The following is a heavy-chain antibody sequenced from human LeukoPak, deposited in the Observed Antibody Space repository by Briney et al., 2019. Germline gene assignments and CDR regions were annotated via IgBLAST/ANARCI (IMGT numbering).Heavy chain of an antibody. D-gene: IGHD2-8*02. CDR1: GGTFSSYA. V-gene: IGHV1-69*13. CDR2: IIPIFGTA. CDR3: AREDPTTGLFYYFDY. J-gene: IGHJ4*02. Sequence: SVKVSCKASGGTFSSYAISWVRQAPGQGLEWMGGIIPIFGTANYAQKFQGRVTITADESTSTAYMELSSLRSEDTAVYYCAREDPTTGLFYYFDYWGQGTLVTVSS.